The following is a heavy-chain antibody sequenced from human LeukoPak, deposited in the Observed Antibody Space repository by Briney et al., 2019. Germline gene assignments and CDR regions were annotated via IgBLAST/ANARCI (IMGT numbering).Heavy chain of an antibody. V-gene: IGHV4-39*01. CDR3: LPQLGISYVLCDY. CDR1: GGSISTNNYY. Sequence: SETLSLTCTVSGGSISTNNYYWGWIRQPPGQGLEWIGSIHYSGSTYYNPSLKSRLTISVDTSKNQFSLKLSSVTAADTAVYYCLPQLGISYVLCDYWPQGTVVSV. CDR2: IHYSGST. D-gene: IGHD2-8*02. J-gene: IGHJ4*02.